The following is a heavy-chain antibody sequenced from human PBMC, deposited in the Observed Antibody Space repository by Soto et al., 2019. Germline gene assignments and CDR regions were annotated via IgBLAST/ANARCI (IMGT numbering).Heavy chain of an antibody. J-gene: IGHJ6*02. CDR2: ISAYNGNT. V-gene: IGHV1-18*04. CDR1: GYNFTSYG. CDR3: ARDAGSMITFGGVIVITYYYYGMDV. Sequence: GASVKVSCKASGYNFTSYGISWVRQAPGQGLEWMGWISAYNGNTNYAQKLQGRVTMTTDTSTSTAYMELRSLRSDDTAVYYCARDAGSMITFGGVIVITYYYYGMDVWAKGPRSPSP. D-gene: IGHD3-16*02.